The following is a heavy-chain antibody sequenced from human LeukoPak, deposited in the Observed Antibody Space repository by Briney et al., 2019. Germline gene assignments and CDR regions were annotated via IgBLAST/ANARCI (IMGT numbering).Heavy chain of an antibody. CDR3: AKDVEAREGYMDV. D-gene: IGHD6-6*01. Sequence: GGSLRLSFAASGFTFSSYAMSWVRQAPGKGLGWVSVISGSGGSTYYADSVKGRFTISRDNSKNTLYLQMNSLRAEDTAVYYCAKDVEAREGYMDVWGKGTTVTVSS. CDR2: ISGSGGST. CDR1: GFTFSSYA. J-gene: IGHJ6*03. V-gene: IGHV3-23*01.